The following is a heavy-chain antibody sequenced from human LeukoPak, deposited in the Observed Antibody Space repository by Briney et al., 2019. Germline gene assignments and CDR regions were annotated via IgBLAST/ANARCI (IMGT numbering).Heavy chain of an antibody. V-gene: IGHV4-34*01. CDR3: AGNYYGSGSYYSEDRY. D-gene: IGHD3-10*01. CDR2: INHSGST. J-gene: IGHJ4*02. Sequence: KPSETLSLTCAVYGGSFSGYYWSWIRQPPGKGLEWIGEINHSGSTNYNPSLKSRVTISVDTSKNQFSLKLNSVTAADTAVYYCAGNYYGSGSYYSEDRYWGQGTLVTVSS. CDR1: GGSFSGYY.